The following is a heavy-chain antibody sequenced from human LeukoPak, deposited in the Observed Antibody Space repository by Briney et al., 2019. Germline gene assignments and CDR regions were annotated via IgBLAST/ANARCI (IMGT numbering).Heavy chain of an antibody. D-gene: IGHD4-17*01. CDR1: GYTFTSYY. V-gene: IGHV1-46*01. CDR2: INPSDGTT. Sequence: GASVKVSCKASGYTFTSYYMHWVRQAPGQGLEWMGIINPSDGTTDYAQKFEGRVTMTRDTSTSTVYMELSSLRSEDTAVYYCARDHDGPRGRSRGYLQHWGQGTLVTVSS. J-gene: IGHJ1*01. CDR3: ARDHDGPRGRSRGYLQH.